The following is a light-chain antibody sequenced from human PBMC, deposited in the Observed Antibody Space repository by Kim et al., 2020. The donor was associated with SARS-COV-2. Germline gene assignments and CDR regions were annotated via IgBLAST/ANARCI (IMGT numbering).Light chain of an antibody. CDR2: DTS. CDR1: TRALTSDPH. CDR3: LLSYRDPRGV. V-gene: IGLV7-46*01. Sequence: GRTLTLTCGSSTRALTSDPHPYWIQQKPVQAPRALIFDTSRRHSWTPARFSGSLLGGRAALTLSGAQPEDEADYYCLLSYRDPRGVFGGGTQLTVL. J-gene: IGLJ3*02.